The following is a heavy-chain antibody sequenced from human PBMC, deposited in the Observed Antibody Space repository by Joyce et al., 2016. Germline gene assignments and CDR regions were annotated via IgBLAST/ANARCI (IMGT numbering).Heavy chain of an antibody. CDR3: ARGKAFDV. J-gene: IGHJ3*01. Sequence: EVQLVESGGGLVQPGGSLRLSCAASGFTFSGKCMRWLRQAPGGGLEWVANIKQDGSAVYYLDAEKGRFTVSRDNARSLVHLQMVSLRVEDTALYYCARGKAFDVWGQGTMVTVSS. V-gene: IGHV3-7*01. CDR1: GFTFSGKC. CDR2: IKQDGSAV.